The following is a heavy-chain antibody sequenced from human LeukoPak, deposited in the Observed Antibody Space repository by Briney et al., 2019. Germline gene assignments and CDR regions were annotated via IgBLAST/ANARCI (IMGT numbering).Heavy chain of an antibody. V-gene: IGHV3-23*01. J-gene: IGHJ4*02. Sequence: GGSLRLSCAASGFTFSNYAMSWVRQAPGMGLEWVSSISGGDGSTHYADSVKGRFTISRDNSKNSLYLQMNSLRAEDTAVYYCARLPDYYDSSGPIYWGQGTLVTVSS. CDR1: GFTFSNYA. CDR3: ARLPDYYDSSGPIY. CDR2: ISGGDGST. D-gene: IGHD3-22*01.